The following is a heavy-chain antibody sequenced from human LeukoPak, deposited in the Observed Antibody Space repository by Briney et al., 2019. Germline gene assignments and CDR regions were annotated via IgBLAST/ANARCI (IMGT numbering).Heavy chain of an antibody. V-gene: IGHV3-7*01. CDR2: ISQDGGGT. Sequence: GGSLRLSCAASGFAFSTYWMTWVRQAPEMGLEWVASISQDGGGTYYGDSVKGRFTISGDNAKNSLYLQMNSLRADDTAVYYCARVRPGDADSWGQGTLVSVSS. CDR3: ARVRPGDADS. D-gene: IGHD1-26*01. CDR1: GFAFSTYW. J-gene: IGHJ5*01.